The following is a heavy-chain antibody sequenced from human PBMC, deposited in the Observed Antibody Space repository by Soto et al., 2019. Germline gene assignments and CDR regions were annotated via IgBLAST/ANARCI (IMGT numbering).Heavy chain of an antibody. CDR2: IYYGGSS. Sequence: SETLSLTCTVSGVSISSSSYYWGWFRQPPGKGLEWIGTIYYGGSSYSNPSLKSRVTISLDTSKNQFSLTLTSVTAADTAVYYCARHGSYWGQGTLVTVSS. CDR1: GVSISSSSYY. CDR3: ARHGSY. V-gene: IGHV4-39*01. J-gene: IGHJ4*02.